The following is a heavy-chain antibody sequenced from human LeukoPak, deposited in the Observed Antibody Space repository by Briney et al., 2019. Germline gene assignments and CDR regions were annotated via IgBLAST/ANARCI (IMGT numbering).Heavy chain of an antibody. Sequence: PSETLSLTCTVSGGSTRSSYYYWGWIRQPPGKGLEWIGSIYDSGSTYYNPSLKSRVTISVDTSKNQFSLKLNSVTAADTAVYYCASSKYYYEIDYWGQGTLVTVSS. D-gene: IGHD3-22*01. CDR1: GGSTRSSYYY. V-gene: IGHV4-39*01. CDR3: ASSKYYYEIDY. J-gene: IGHJ4*02. CDR2: IYDSGST.